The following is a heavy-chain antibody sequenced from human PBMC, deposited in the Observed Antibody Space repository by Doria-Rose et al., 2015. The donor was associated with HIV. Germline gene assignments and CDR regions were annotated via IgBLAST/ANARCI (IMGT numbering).Heavy chain of an antibody. J-gene: IGHJ4*02. CDR3: ARDWLERQVFDY. CDR2: VSGYTGNT. V-gene: IGHV1-18*01. D-gene: IGHD1-1*01. Sequence: QVQLVQSGGEVKKPGASVKVSCKASGYIFTSYGISWVRQAPGQGLEWLGSVSGYTGNTKYSQKVQGRVTMTTDTSSNIAYMELRGLRSDDTATYYCARDWLERQVFDYWGQGARVTVSS. CDR1: GYIFTSYG.